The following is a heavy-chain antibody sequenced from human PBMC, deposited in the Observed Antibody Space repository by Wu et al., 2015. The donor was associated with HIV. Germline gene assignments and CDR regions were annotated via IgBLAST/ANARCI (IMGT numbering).Heavy chain of an antibody. CDR2: INSNRGGT. CDR3: ARLQSLNGVYSNADY. D-gene: IGHD2-8*01. CDR1: GYTFTEYY. J-gene: IGHJ4*02. Sequence: QVQLLQSGAEVKKPGASVMVSCKASGYTFTEYYMYWVRQAPGQGLEWMGWINSNRGGTKYAQKFQGRVTMTRDTAVSTAYMELNSLRSDDTAVYYCARLQSLNGVYSNADYWGQGTLVTVSS. V-gene: IGHV1-2*02.